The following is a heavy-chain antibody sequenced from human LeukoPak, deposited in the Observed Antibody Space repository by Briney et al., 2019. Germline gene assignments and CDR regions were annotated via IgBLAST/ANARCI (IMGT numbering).Heavy chain of an antibody. D-gene: IGHD3-16*01. CDR3: AKDISEGAFDY. CDR1: GFTFDDYG. Sequence: GGSLRLSCAASGFTFDDYGMSWVRQAPGKGLEWVSLISWDGGSTYYADSVKGRFTISRDNSKNSLYLQMNSLRTEDTALYYCAKDISEGAFDYWGQGTLVTVSS. J-gene: IGHJ4*02. CDR2: ISWDGGST. V-gene: IGHV3-43*01.